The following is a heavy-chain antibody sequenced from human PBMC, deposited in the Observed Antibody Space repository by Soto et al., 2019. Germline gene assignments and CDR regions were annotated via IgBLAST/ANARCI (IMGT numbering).Heavy chain of an antibody. CDR1: GGSISSGGYY. Sequence: QVQLQESGPGLLKPSQTLSLTCSVSGGSISSGGYYWSWIRQHPGEGPEWIGYIYYSGSTYYNPSRKGGVTMSVDTSKSLFSLKLSSVTAADTAVYYCARDTNGIGGSIWGQGTMVTVSS. CDR3: ARDTNGIGGSI. CDR2: IYYSGST. V-gene: IGHV4-31*03. J-gene: IGHJ3*02. D-gene: IGHD1-1*01.